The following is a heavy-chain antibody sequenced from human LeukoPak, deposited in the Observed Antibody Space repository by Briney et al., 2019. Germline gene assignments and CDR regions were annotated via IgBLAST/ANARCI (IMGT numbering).Heavy chain of an antibody. V-gene: IGHV1-8*03. D-gene: IGHD2-2*01. Sequence: GASVKVSCKASGYTFTSYDINWVRQATGQGLEWMGWMNPNSGNTGYAQKFQGRVTITRNTSISTAYMELSSLRSEDTAVYYCARVGYCSSTRCSEDNFFFDYWGQGTLVTVSS. CDR1: GYTFTSYD. CDR2: MNPNSGNT. CDR3: ARVGYCSSTRCSEDNFFFDY. J-gene: IGHJ4*02.